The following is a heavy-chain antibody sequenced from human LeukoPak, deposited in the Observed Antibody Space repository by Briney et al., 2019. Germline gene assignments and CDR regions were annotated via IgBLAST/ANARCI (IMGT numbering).Heavy chain of an antibody. V-gene: IGHV4-38-2*02. CDR2: IYHSGST. D-gene: IGHD2-21*02. CDR3: ARGGYCGGDCFFYY. J-gene: IGHJ4*02. CDR1: GYSISSGYY. Sequence: ASETLSLTCTVSGYSISSGYYWGWIRQPPGKGLEWIGSIYHSGSTYYNPSLKSRVTMSVDTSKNQFSLKLTSVTAADTAVYYCARGGYCGGDCFFYYWGQGTLVTVSS.